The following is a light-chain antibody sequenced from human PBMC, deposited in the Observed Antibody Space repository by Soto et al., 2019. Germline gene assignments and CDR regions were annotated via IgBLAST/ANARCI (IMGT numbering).Light chain of an antibody. J-gene: IGLJ1*01. V-gene: IGLV2-8*01. CDR2: EVT. CDR1: SRDIGNNNY. CDR3: CSYAGSRI. Sequence: QAVRTHQPSASGSPGQSVTISCTGNSRDIGNNNYVSWYQQHPGKAPKLMIYEVTKRPSGVPDRFSGSKSGNTASLTVSGLQAEDEADYYCCSYAGSRIFGPGTKVTVL.